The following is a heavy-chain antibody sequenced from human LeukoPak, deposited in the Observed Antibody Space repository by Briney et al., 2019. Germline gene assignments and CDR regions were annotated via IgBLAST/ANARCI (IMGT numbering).Heavy chain of an antibody. CDR3: ATDRGLAWWDY. CDR1: GFTFSNYA. CDR2: ISSSSSYI. V-gene: IGHV3-21*01. D-gene: IGHD2-8*02. Sequence: SGGTLRLSCAASGFTFSNYAMNWVRQAPGKGLEWVSSISSSSSYIYYTDSVKGRFTISRDNAKNSLYLQMNSLRAEDMAVYYCATDRGLAWWDYWDQGTLVTVSS. J-gene: IGHJ4*02.